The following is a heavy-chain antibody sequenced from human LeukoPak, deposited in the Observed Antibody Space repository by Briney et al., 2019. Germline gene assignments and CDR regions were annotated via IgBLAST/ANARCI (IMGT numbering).Heavy chain of an antibody. Sequence: PGGSLRLSCAASGLTFSDAWMSWVRQAPGKGLEWVSTISGSGGSTYYADSVKGRFTISRDNSKNTLYLQMNSLRAEDTAVYFCAKGGFFDWLVFWGQGTLVTVSS. D-gene: IGHD3-3*01. J-gene: IGHJ5*01. CDR1: GLTFSDAW. V-gene: IGHV3-23*01. CDR2: ISGSGGST. CDR3: AKGGFFDWLVF.